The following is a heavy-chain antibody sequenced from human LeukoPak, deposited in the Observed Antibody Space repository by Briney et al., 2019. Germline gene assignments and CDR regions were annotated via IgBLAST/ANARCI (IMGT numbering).Heavy chain of an antibody. V-gene: IGHV4-34*01. CDR3: ARIYCSGGSCYAFDI. Sequence: SETLSLTCAVYGGSFSGYYWSWIRQPPGKGLEWIGEINHSGSTNYNPSLKSRVTISVDTSKNQFSLKLSSVTAADTAVYYCARIYCSGGSCYAFDIWGQGTMVTVSS. CDR2: INHSGST. CDR1: GGSFSGYY. D-gene: IGHD2-15*01. J-gene: IGHJ3*02.